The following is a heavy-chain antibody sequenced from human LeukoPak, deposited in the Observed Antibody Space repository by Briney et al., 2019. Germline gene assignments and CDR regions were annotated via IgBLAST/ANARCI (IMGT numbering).Heavy chain of an antibody. Sequence: GASVKVSCKASGYTFSSYGINWVRQAPGQGLEWMGRINPSSGDTNYAQNFQGRVTMTRDTSISTAYMELSRLRSDDTAVYYCATTSGYFYYWGQGTLVTVSS. V-gene: IGHV1-2*06. CDR2: INPSSGDT. J-gene: IGHJ4*02. CDR3: ATTSGYFYY. CDR1: GYTFSSYG. D-gene: IGHD1-26*01.